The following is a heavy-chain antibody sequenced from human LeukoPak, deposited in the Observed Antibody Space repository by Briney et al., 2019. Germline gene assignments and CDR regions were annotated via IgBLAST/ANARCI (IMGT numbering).Heavy chain of an antibody. CDR3: ARVGSGLNLYYFDY. J-gene: IGHJ4*02. CDR2: FYSGGST. Sequence: SETLSLTCAVSGGSISGSSYYWGWIRQPPGKGLEWIGNFYSGGSTYYNPSLKSRVAISEDTSGKQFSLRLGSVTAADTAVYFCARVGSGLNLYYFDYWGQGILVTVSS. D-gene: IGHD3-3*01. V-gene: IGHV4-39*07. CDR1: GGSISGSSYY.